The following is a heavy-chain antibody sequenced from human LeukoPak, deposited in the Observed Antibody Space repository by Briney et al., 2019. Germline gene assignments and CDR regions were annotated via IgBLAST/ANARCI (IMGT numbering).Heavy chain of an antibody. CDR3: AKAAGYSSSCYDY. Sequence: NPSETLSLTCTVSGGSISSSSYYWGWIRQPPGKGLEWIGSIYYSGSTYYNPSLKSRVTISVDKSKNQFSLKLSSVTAADTAIYYCAKAAGYSSSCYDYWGQGTLVTVSS. J-gene: IGHJ4*02. D-gene: IGHD6-13*01. CDR1: GGSISSSSYY. CDR2: IYYSGST. V-gene: IGHV4-39*07.